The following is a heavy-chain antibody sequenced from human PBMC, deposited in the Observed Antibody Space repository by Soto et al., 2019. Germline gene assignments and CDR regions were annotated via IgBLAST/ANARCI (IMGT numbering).Heavy chain of an antibody. V-gene: IGHV3-23*01. CDR3: AKDLAPRAVTTPFDY. Sequence: PGGSLRLSCAASGFTFSSYAMSWVRQAPGKGLELVSAISGSGGSTYYADSVKGRFTISRDSSKNTLYLQMNSLRAEDTAVYYCAKDLAPRAVTTPFDYWGQGTLVTVSS. J-gene: IGHJ4*02. CDR1: GFTFSSYA. CDR2: ISGSGGST. D-gene: IGHD4-4*01.